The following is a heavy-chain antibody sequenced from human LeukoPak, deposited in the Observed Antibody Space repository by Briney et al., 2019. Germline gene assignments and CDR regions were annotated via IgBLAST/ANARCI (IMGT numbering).Heavy chain of an antibody. D-gene: IGHD2-15*01. CDR2: IDWDDDK. J-gene: IGHJ6*03. CDR1: GYSISSGFY. Sequence: TLSLTCTVSGYSISSGFYWGWIRQPPGKALEWLARIDWDDDKYYSTSLKTRLTISKDTSKNQVVLTMTNMDPVDTATYYCARTTPDHEICSGGSCPYYYYYYMDVWGKGTTVTVSS. CDR3: ARTTPDHEICSGGSCPYYYYYYMDV. V-gene: IGHV2-70*11.